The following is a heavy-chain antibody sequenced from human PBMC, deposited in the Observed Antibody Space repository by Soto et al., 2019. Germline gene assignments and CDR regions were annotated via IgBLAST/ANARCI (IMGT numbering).Heavy chain of an antibody. Sequence: GASVKVSCKVSGYTLTGLSMHWVRQAPGKGLEWMGGFDPEDGETIYAQKFQGRVTMTEDTSTDTAYMELSSLRSEDTAVYYCATGKSGSYPFDYWGQGTLVTVSS. V-gene: IGHV1-24*01. CDR1: GYTLTGLS. D-gene: IGHD1-26*01. CDR2: FDPEDGET. J-gene: IGHJ4*02. CDR3: ATGKSGSYPFDY.